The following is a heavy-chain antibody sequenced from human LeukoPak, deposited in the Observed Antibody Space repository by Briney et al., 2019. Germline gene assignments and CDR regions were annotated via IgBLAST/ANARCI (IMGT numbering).Heavy chain of an antibody. Sequence: GGSLRLSCVGSGFTVSNYEMNWVRQTPGKGLEWVSCIIRSGRGKHYSDSVKGRFTISRDDAENSLYLQMNSLTAEDTGVYYCARDEYDSSGPRSLDMDVWGQGTTVTVSS. J-gene: IGHJ6*02. CDR2: IIRSGRGK. V-gene: IGHV3-48*03. CDR3: ARDEYDSSGPRSLDMDV. D-gene: IGHD3-22*01. CDR1: GFTVSNYE.